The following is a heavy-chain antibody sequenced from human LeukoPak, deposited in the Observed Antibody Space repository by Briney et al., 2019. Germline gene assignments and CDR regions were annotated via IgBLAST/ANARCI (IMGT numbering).Heavy chain of an antibody. D-gene: IGHD1-26*01. J-gene: IGHJ3*02. Sequence: ETLSLTCTVSGGSISSYYWSWVRQAPGKGLEWVSAISGSGGSTYYADSVKGRFTISRDNSKSTLYLQMNSLRAEDTAVYYCAKIGAHDAFDIWGKGQWSPSLQ. CDR3: AKIGAHDAFDI. V-gene: IGHV3-23*01. CDR1: GGSISSYY. CDR2: ISGSGGST.